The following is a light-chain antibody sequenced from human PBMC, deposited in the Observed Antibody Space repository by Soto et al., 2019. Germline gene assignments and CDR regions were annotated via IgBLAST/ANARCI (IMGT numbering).Light chain of an antibody. Sequence: EIVLTQSPGTLSLSPGERATLSCRASQSVGDTYLAWYQQKPGQAPRLLIYGASNRATGIPDRFSGSGSGTDFTLTISRLEPEDFAVYYCQQYGSSPKTFGQGTKVDI. J-gene: IGKJ1*01. CDR3: QQYGSSPKT. V-gene: IGKV3-20*01. CDR1: QSVGDTY. CDR2: GAS.